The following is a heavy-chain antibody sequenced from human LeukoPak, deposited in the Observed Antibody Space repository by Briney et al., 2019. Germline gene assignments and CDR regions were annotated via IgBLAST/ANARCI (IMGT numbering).Heavy chain of an antibody. D-gene: IGHD3-10*01. V-gene: IGHV1-69*06. CDR2: IIPIFGTA. J-gene: IGHJ4*02. CDR3: AMDTYYYGSGSYTRNFYY. CDR1: GGTFSSYA. Sequence: ASVKVSCKASGGTFSSYAISWVRQAPGQGLEWMGGIIPIFGTANYAQKFQGRVTITADKSTSTAYMELSSLRSEDTAVYYCAMDTYYYGSGSYTRNFYYWGQGTLVTVSS.